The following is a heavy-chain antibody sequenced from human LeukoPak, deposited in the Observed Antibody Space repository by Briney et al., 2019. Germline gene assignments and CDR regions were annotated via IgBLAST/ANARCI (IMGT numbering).Heavy chain of an antibody. J-gene: IGHJ4*02. Sequence: GGSLRLSCAASGFTFSSYAMSWVRQAPGKGLEWFSYISSSSTTIYYADSVKGRFTISRDNAKKSLYLQMNSLRAEDTAVYYCARDDYGGNSDYWGQGTLVTVSS. D-gene: IGHD4-17*01. V-gene: IGHV3-48*01. CDR1: GFTFSSYA. CDR3: ARDDYGGNSDY. CDR2: ISSSSTTI.